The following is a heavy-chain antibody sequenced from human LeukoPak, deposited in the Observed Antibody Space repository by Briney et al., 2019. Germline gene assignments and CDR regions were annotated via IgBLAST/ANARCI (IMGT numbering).Heavy chain of an antibody. Sequence: ASVKVSCKASGYTFTGYYMHWVRQAPGQGLEWMGWINTNTGDPAYAQGFTGRFVFSLDTSVSTAYLQISSLKAEDTAVYYCARVEYSGSYWGVDYWGQGTLVTVSS. CDR3: ARVEYSGSYWGVDY. V-gene: IGHV7-4-1*02. D-gene: IGHD1-26*01. J-gene: IGHJ4*02. CDR1: GYTFTGYY. CDR2: INTNTGDP.